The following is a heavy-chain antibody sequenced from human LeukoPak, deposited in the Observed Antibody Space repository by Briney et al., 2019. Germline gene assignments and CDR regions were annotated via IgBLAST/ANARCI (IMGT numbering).Heavy chain of an antibody. J-gene: IGHJ6*04. CDR3: AAGGGWDPSFGVVTHLDA. Sequence: AGGSLRLSCVTSGFTFSGYWMHWVRQGPEKGLELVSRIDNDGHGIIYADSVKGRFTTSRDNVKNTLYLQMNSLRVEDTAVYYCAAGGGWDPSFGVVTHLDAWGKGTTVVVSA. V-gene: IGHV3-74*01. CDR1: GFTFSGYW. CDR2: IDNDGHGI. D-gene: IGHD3-3*01.